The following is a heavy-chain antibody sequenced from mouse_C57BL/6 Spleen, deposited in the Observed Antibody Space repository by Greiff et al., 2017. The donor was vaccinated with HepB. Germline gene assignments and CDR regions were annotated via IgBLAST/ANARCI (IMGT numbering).Heavy chain of an antibody. D-gene: IGHD2-1*01. CDR2: IYPGDGDT. J-gene: IGHJ4*01. CDR3: AREDYGNYAMDY. V-gene: IGHV1-80*01. CDR1: GFAFSSYW. Sequence: PLQQSGAELVKPGASVKISCKASGFAFSSYWMNWVKQRPGKGLEWIGQIYPGDGDTNYNGKFKGKATLTADKSSSTAYMQLSSLTSEDSAVYFCAREDYGNYAMDYWGQGTSVTVSS.